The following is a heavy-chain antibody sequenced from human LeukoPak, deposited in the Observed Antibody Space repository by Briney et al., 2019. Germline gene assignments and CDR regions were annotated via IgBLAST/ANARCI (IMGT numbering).Heavy chain of an antibody. CDR3: ARVGGTNYYYYGMDV. CDR1: GGSISGYY. D-gene: IGHD3-10*01. Sequence: PSETLSLTCNVSGGSISGYYWSWIRQPPGKGLEWIGYIYDSGSTNYNPSLKSRVTISVDTSKNQFSLKLSSVTAADMAVYYCARVGGTNYYYYGMDVWGQGTTVTVSS. J-gene: IGHJ6*02. CDR2: IYDSGST. V-gene: IGHV4-59*01.